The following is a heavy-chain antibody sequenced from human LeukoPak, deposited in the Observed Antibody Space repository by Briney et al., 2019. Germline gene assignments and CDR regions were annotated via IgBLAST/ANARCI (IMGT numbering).Heavy chain of an antibody. V-gene: IGHV3-23*01. Sequence: PGGSLRLSCAASGFTFSSYAMSWVRQAPGKGLEWVSAISGSGGSTYYADSVKGRFTISRDNSKNTLYLQMNSLGAEDTAVYYCARKEGYCTNGVCSNWGQGTLVTVSS. CDR3: ARKEGYCTNGVCSN. J-gene: IGHJ4*02. CDR1: GFTFSSYA. D-gene: IGHD2-8*01. CDR2: ISGSGGST.